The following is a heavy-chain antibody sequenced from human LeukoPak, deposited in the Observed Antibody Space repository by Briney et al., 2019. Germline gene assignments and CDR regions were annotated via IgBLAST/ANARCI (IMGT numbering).Heavy chain of an antibody. V-gene: IGHV3-33*01. CDR3: ARSGCGTYFDN. CDR1: GFIFSTYG. J-gene: IGHJ4*02. Sequence: GGSLRLSCAASGFIFSTYGMHWVRQAPGKGLEWVAVIWADGSNTDYADSVKGRFTISKDNSKNTLYLQMNSLRAEDTAVYYCARSGCGTYFDNWGQGTLVSVSS. D-gene: IGHD3-22*01. CDR2: IWADGSNT.